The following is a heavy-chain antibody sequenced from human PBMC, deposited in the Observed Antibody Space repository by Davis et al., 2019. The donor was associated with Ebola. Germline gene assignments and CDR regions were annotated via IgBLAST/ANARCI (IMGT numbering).Heavy chain of an antibody. CDR1: RGTFSSYA. CDR3: ARGGTAGKGWYYYYGMDV. CDR2: IIPIFGTA. Sequence: SVKVSCKASRGTFSSYAISWVRQAPGQGLEWMGGIIPIFGTANYAQKFQGRVTITADKSTSTAYMELRSLRSDDTAVYYCARGGTAGKGWYYYYGMDVWGQGTTVTVSS. D-gene: IGHD6-13*01. V-gene: IGHV1-69*06. J-gene: IGHJ6*02.